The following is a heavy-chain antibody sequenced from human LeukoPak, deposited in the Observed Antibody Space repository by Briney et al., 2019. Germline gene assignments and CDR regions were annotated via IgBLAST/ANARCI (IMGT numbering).Heavy chain of an antibody. J-gene: IGHJ4*02. Sequence: PSETLSLTCAVYGGSFIGYYWSWIRQPPGKGLEWIGEINHSGSTNYNPSLKSRVTISVDTSKNQFSLKLSSVTAADTAVYYCARRKQWPTWRHYGGQGTLVTVSS. D-gene: IGHD6-19*01. V-gene: IGHV4-34*01. CDR2: INHSGST. CDR3: ARRKQWPTWRHY. CDR1: GGSFIGYY.